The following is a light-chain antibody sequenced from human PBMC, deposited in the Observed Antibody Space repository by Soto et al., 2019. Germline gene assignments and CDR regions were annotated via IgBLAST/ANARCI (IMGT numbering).Light chain of an antibody. CDR3: QHYGGSPLYT. CDR2: DIS. J-gene: IGKJ2*01. Sequence: EIVLTQSPGTMSLSPGERATRSCRASQGITSSHSAWYQQKPGQAPRLLIYDISRRATGIPDRFSGSASGTDFTLTVSRLEPEYFAVYFCQHYGGSPLYTVGQGTKMEIK. V-gene: IGKV3-20*01. CDR1: QGITSSH.